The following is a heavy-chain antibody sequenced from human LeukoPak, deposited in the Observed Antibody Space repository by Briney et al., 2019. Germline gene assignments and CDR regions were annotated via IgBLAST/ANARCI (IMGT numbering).Heavy chain of an antibody. CDR3: AKRVEYSSSSGGYFDY. CDR2: ISDSGGST. D-gene: IGHD6-6*01. J-gene: IGHJ4*02. CDR1: GFTFSSHA. V-gene: IGHV3-23*01. Sequence: GGSLRLSCAASGFTFSSHAMSWVRQAPGRGLEWVSAISDSGGSTYYADSVKGRFTISRDNSKNTLYVQMNSLRAEDTAVYYCAKRVEYSSSSGGYFDYWGQGTLVTVSS.